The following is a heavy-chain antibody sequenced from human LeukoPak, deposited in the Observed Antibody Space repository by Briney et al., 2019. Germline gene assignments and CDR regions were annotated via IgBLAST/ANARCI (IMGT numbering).Heavy chain of an antibody. CDR3: ARDMLAVPSNWFDP. V-gene: IGHV1-2*02. Sequence: GASVKVSCKASGYTFTGYYMHWVRQAPGQGLEWMGWISPNSGGTNYAQKFQGRVTMTRDTSTSTVYMDLRSLRSEDTAVYFCARDMLAVPSNWFDPWGQGTLVTVSS. D-gene: IGHD2-8*01. J-gene: IGHJ5*02. CDR2: ISPNSGGT. CDR1: GYTFTGYY.